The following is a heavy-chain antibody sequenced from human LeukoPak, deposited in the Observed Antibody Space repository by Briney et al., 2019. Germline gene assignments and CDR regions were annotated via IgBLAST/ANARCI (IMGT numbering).Heavy chain of an antibody. V-gene: IGHV3-11*04. J-gene: IGHJ4*02. CDR2: ISSSGSTI. CDR1: GFAFSDYY. CDR3: AGIVGVRTVRYFDY. D-gene: IGHD1-26*01. Sequence: GGSLRLSCAASGFAFSDYYMSWIRQAPGKGLEWVSYISSSGSTIYYADSVKGRFTISRDNAKNSLYLQMNSLRAEDTAVYYCAGIVGVRTVRYFDYWGQRTLVTVSS.